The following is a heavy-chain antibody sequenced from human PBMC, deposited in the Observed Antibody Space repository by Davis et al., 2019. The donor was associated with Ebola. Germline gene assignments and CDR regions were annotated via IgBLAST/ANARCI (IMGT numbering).Heavy chain of an antibody. V-gene: IGHV4-34*01. CDR3: ARGGGFGGYGMDV. J-gene: IGHJ6*02. CDR2: INYSGST. Sequence: MPSETLSPICAVYGGSFSGYYWTWIRQPPGKGLEWIGEINYSGSTNYNPSLKSRVTISVDTSKNQFSLKLSSVTAADTAVYYCARGGGFGGYGMDVWGQGTTVTVSS. D-gene: IGHD3-10*01. CDR1: GGSFSGYY.